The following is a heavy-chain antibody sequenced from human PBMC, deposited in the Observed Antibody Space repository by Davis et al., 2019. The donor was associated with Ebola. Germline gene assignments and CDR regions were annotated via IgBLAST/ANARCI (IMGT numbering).Heavy chain of an antibody. D-gene: IGHD6-19*01. CDR2: IIPIFGTA. J-gene: IGHJ4*02. V-gene: IGHV1-69*05. Sequence: SVKVSCKASGGTFSSYAISWVRQAPGQGLEWTGVIIPIFGTANYAQKFQGRVTITTDTSASTVYLDLTSLRSDDTAVFYCARASFGYNSGWYADYWGPGSLVTVSS. CDR3: ARASFGYNSGWYADY. CDR1: GGTFSSYA.